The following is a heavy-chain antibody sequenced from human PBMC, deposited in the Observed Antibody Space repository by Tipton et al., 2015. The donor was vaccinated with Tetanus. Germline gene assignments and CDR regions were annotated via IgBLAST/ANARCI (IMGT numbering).Heavy chain of an antibody. CDR2: IYYSGTT. V-gene: IGHV4-4*02. CDR3: ARANYNFPKKGPFDS. D-gene: IGHD3-3*01. J-gene: IGHJ4*02. CDR1: GGPVSSSNW. Sequence: TLSLTCDVSGGPVSSSNWWSWVRQAPGKGLEWIGEIYYSGTTNYNPSLKSRVTISTDKSKNQVSPRLNSVTAADTAVYYCARANYNFPKKGPFDSWGQGTLVIVSS.